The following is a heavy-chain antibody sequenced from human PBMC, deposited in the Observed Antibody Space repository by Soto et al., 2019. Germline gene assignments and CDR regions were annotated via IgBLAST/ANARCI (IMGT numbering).Heavy chain of an antibody. CDR2: IYNGGGT. CDR3: ASTRGSSYDD. J-gene: IGHJ4*02. Sequence: EVQLVETGGGLIQPGGSLRLSCAASGFTVSGNYMSWVRQATGKGLEWVSVIYNGGGTYYADAVKGRFTISRDNSKNTLYLQMTSLRAEDTAVYYCASTRGSSYDDWGQGTLVTVSS. D-gene: IGHD6-6*01. V-gene: IGHV3-53*02. CDR1: GFTVSGNY.